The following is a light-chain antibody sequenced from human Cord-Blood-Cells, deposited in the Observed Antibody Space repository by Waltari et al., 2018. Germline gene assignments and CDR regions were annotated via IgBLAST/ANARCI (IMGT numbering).Light chain of an antibody. V-gene: IGLV2-14*01. CDR3: SSYTSSSSYV. CDR2: EVS. CDR1: SSAVGGYNY. J-gene: IGLJ1*01. Sequence: QSALTQPASVSGSPGQSITISCTGTSSAVGGYNYVSWYQQHPGKAPKLMIYEVSNRPSGVSNRFSCSKSGNTASLTISGLQAEDEADYYCSSYTSSSSYVFGTGTKVTVL.